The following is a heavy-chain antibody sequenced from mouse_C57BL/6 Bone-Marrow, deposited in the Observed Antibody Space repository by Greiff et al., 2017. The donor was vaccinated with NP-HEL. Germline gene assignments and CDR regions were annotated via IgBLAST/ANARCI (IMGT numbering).Heavy chain of an antibody. V-gene: IGHV1-64*01. J-gene: IGHJ2*01. Sequence: QVQLKQPGAELVKPGASVKLSCKASGYTFTSYWMHWVKQRPGQGLEWIGMIHPNSGSTNYNEKFKSKATLTVDKSSSTAYMQLSSLTSEDSAVYYCASPYSPYYFDYWGQGTTLTVSS. CDR1: GYTFTSYW. CDR2: IHPNSGST. CDR3: ASPYSPYYFDY.